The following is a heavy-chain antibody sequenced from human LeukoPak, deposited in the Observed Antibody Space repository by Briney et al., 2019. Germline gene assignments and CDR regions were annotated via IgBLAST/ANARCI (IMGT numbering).Heavy chain of an antibody. CDR3: ARSTPPVYYYYYMDV. CDR1: GDSISTSSYY. J-gene: IGHJ6*03. V-gene: IGHV4-39*01. Sequence: SETLSLTCSVSGDSISTSSYYWGWIRQPPGKGLEWIGTIYYSGSTYYNPSLTSRVTISVDTSKNQFSLKLSSVTAADTAVYYCARSTPPVYYYYYMDVWGKGTTVTVSS. CDR2: IYYSGST.